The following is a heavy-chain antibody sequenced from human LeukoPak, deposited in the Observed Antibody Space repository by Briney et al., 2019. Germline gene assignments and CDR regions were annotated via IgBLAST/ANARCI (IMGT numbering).Heavy chain of an antibody. J-gene: IGHJ4*02. CDR2: INPNSCGT. Sequence: ASVKVSCKASGYTFTGYYMHWVRQAPGQGLEWMGWINPNSCGTNYAQKFQGRVTVTRDTSISTAYVELSRLRSDDTAVYYCARDRVGYSSGWFDYWGQGTLVTVSS. V-gene: IGHV1-2*02. D-gene: IGHD6-19*01. CDR3: ARDRVGYSSGWFDY. CDR1: GYTFTGYY.